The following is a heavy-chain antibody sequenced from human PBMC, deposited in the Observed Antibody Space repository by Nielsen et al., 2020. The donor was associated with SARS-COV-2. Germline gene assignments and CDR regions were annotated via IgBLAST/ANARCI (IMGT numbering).Heavy chain of an antibody. D-gene: IGHD5-24*01. V-gene: IGHV7-4-1*02. J-gene: IGHJ4*01. CDR2: INTNTGNP. Sequence: SVKVSCKASGYTFNIYAINWVRQAPGQGREWMGWINTNTGNPTYAQGFTGRFVFSLDTSVSTAYLQISSLKAEDTAIYYCARDRGDGYNSGVDYWGQGTLVTVSS. CDR3: ARDRGDGYNSGVDY. CDR1: GYTFNIYA.